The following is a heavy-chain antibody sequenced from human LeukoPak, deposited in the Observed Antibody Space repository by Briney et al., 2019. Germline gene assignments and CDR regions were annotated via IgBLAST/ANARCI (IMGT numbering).Heavy chain of an antibody. D-gene: IGHD3-3*01. CDR1: GGTFSSYT. CDR2: INPNSGGT. Sequence: ASVKVSCKASGGTFSSYTISWVRQAPGQGLEWMGRINPNSGGTNYAQKFQGRITMTRDTSISTAYMELSRLRSDDTAVYYCARNFNWGQGTLVTVSS. V-gene: IGHV1-2*06. CDR3: ARNFN. J-gene: IGHJ4*02.